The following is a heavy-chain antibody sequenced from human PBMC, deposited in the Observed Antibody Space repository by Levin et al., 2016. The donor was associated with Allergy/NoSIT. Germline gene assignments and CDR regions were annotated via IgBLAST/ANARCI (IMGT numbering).Heavy chain of an antibody. V-gene: IGHV1-18*01. D-gene: IGHD5/OR15-5a*01. CDR3: ARVTWFYESDYYMDV. Sequence: ASVKVSCKTSGYSFTSYGLSWVRQAPGQGLEWMGWVTVYNGNTNYAQNLQGRVTVTIDTSTSTAYMELRTLTSDDTAIYYCARVTWFYESDYYMDVWGKGTTVTVSS. CDR2: VTVYNGNT. CDR1: GYSFTSYG. J-gene: IGHJ6*03.